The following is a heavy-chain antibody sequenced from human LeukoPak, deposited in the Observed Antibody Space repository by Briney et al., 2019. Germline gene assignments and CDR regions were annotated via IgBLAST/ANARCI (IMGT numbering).Heavy chain of an antibody. Sequence: SVKVSCKASGGTFSSYAISWVRQAPGQGLEWMGGIIPIFGTANYAQKFQGRVTITADESTSTAYMELSSLRSEDTAVYYCARVEEQWQVYNSFDPWGQGTLVTVSS. V-gene: IGHV1-69*01. CDR1: GGTFSSYA. J-gene: IGHJ5*02. CDR2: IIPIFGTA. CDR3: ARVEEQWQVYNSFDP. D-gene: IGHD6-19*01.